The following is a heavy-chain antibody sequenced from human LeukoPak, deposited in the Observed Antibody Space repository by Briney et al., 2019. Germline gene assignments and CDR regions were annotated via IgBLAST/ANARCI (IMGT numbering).Heavy chain of an antibody. CDR2: IYPGDSDT. J-gene: IGHJ3*02. CDR1: GYIFTSYW. D-gene: IGHD6-19*01. V-gene: IGHV5-51*01. Sequence: GESLQISCKGSGYIFTSYWIGWARQLPGKGLEWMGIIYPGDSDTRYSPSFQGQVTISADKSISTAYLQWSSLKASDTAMYYCASRRGYSSGWYDAFDIWGQGTMVTVSS. CDR3: ASRRGYSSGWYDAFDI.